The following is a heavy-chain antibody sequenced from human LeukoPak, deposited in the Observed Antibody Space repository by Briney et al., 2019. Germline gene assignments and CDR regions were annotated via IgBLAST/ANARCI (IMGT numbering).Heavy chain of an antibody. Sequence: PSETLSLTCTVSGGSISSSSYNWGWIRQPPGKGLEWIGSIYYSGSTYYNPSLKSRVTISVDTSKNQFSLKLSSVTAADTAIYYCGRGEYYYYYYYMDVWGKGTTVTVSS. J-gene: IGHJ6*03. V-gene: IGHV4-39*01. CDR3: GRGEYYYYYYYMDV. CDR2: IYYSGST. D-gene: IGHD2/OR15-2a*01. CDR1: GGSISSSSYN.